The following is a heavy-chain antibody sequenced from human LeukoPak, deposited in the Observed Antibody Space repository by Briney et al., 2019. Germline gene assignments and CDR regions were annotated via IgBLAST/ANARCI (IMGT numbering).Heavy chain of an antibody. Sequence: PGASVKVSCKTSGYRFTNNYMHWVRQAPGQGLEWMGIINPSGGNTNYAQKFQGRVTMTRDTSTSTVYMELSSLRFDDTAVYFCARDQGLTGYFDYWGQGTLVTVSS. CDR1: GYRFTNNY. J-gene: IGHJ4*02. CDR3: ARDQGLTGYFDY. V-gene: IGHV1-46*01. D-gene: IGHD3-9*01. CDR2: INPSGGNT.